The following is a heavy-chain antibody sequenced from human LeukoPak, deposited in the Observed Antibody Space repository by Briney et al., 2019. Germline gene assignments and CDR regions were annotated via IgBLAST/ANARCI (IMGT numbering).Heavy chain of an antibody. V-gene: IGHV1-3*01. CDR2: ISAGNGNT. Sequence: WASVKVSCKASGYTFTSYAIHWVRQAPGQRLEWMGWISAGNGNTKYSQNFQGRVTFISNTSATTAFMELSSLRSEDAAVYYCASDDSSGYYYVYWGQGTLVTVSS. CDR1: GYTFTSYA. J-gene: IGHJ4*02. CDR3: ASDDSSGYYYVY. D-gene: IGHD3-22*01.